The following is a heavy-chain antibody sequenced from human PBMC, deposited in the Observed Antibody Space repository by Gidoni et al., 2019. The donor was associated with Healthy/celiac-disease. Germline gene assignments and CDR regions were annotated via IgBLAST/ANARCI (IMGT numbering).Heavy chain of an antibody. V-gene: IGHV3-33*01. CDR3: ARDSSWTSEGAFDI. CDR2: IWYDGSNK. D-gene: IGHD3-3*01. J-gene: IGHJ3*02. Sequence: QVQLVASGGGVVQPGRSLRLSCAASGFTFSSYGMHWVRQAPGKGLEGVAVIWYDGSNKYYADSVKGRFTISRDNSKNTLYLQMNSLRAEDTAVYYCARDSSWTSEGAFDIWGQGTMVTVSS. CDR1: GFTFSSYG.